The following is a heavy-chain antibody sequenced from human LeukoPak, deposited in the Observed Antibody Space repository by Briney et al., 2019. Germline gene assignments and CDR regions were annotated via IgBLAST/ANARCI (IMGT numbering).Heavy chain of an antibody. CDR3: AKDSGPSTVTLLDY. V-gene: IGHV3-9*01. Sequence: PGGSLRLSCAASGFTFDDYAMHWVRQAPGKGLEWVSGISWNSVNIGYADSVKGRFTISRDNAKNSLYLQMNSLRAEDTALYYCAKDSGPSTVTLLDYWGQGTLVTVSS. CDR1: GFTFDDYA. CDR2: ISWNSVNI. D-gene: IGHD4-17*01. J-gene: IGHJ4*02.